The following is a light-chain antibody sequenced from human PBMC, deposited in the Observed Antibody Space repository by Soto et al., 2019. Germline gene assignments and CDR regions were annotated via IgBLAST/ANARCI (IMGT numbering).Light chain of an antibody. V-gene: IGLV1-40*01. CDR2: GNG. CDR1: SSNIGAGYD. CDR3: QSYDSSLSAHVV. Sequence: QSVLTQPPSVSGAPGQRVTISCTGSSSNIGAGYDVQWYQQIPGKAPKLLIYGNGNRPSGVPDRISGSKSGTSASLAITGLQADDEADYYCQSYDSSLSAHVVFGGGTKLTVL. J-gene: IGLJ2*01.